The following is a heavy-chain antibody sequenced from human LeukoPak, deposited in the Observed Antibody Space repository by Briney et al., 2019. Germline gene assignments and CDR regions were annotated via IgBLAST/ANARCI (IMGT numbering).Heavy chain of an antibody. CDR3: ACLTLKTTVTPGYYYYGMDV. J-gene: IGHJ6*04. Sequence: SETLSLTGTVSGGSVSSGSYYWSWIRQPPGKGLEWIGYIYYSGSTNYNPSLKSRVTISVDTSKNQFSLKLSSVTAADTAVYYCACLTLKTTVTPGYYYYGMDVWGKGTTVTVSS. CDR1: GGSVSSGSYY. CDR2: IYYSGST. D-gene: IGHD4-17*01. V-gene: IGHV4-61*01.